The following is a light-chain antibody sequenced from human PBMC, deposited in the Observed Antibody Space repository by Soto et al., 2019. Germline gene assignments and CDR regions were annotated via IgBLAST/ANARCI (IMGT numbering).Light chain of an antibody. CDR3: QQYNSFPT. V-gene: IGKV1-5*03. CDR2: KAS. CDR1: QSISSW. Sequence: DIQMTQSPSTLSASPGDRVTITCRASQSISSWLAWYQQKPGKAPKILIYKASSLESGVPSRFSGSGSGTEFTLTISSLQPDDFATYYCQQYNSFPTFGQGTKVEIK. J-gene: IGKJ1*01.